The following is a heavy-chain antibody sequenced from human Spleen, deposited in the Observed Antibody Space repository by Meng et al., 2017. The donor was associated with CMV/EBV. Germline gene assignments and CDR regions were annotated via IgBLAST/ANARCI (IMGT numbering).Heavy chain of an antibody. CDR1: GFTFSTYS. CDR2: ISSSSSYI. V-gene: IGHV3-21*01. CDR3: ARVSGYSSSWTPFDY. J-gene: IGHJ4*02. D-gene: IGHD6-13*01. Sequence: GGSLSLSCAASGFTFSTYSRNWVRQAPGKGLEWVSSISSSSSYIYYADSVKGRFPISRDNAKNSLYLQMNSLRAEDTAVYYCARVSGYSSSWTPFDYWGQGTLVTVSS.